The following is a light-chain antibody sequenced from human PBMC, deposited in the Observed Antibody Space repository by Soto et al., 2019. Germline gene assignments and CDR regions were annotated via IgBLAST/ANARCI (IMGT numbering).Light chain of an antibody. V-gene: IGLV1-51*01. J-gene: IGLJ2*01. CDR3: ATWDSSLNVVL. Sequence: QSVLTQPPSVSAAPGEKVTISCSGSTPNIGSHYVSWYQQFPRTAPKLLIYDDDRRPSGMPDRFSGSKSGTSATLGITGLQTGDEADYYCATWDSSLNVVLFGGRTKLTVL. CDR1: TPNIGSHY. CDR2: DDD.